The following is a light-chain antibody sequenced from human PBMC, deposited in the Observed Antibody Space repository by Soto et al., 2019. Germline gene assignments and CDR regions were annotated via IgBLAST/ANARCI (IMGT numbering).Light chain of an antibody. Sequence: QSVLTQPPSASGSPGQSVTVSCTGTSSDIGGFNSVSWYQQHPGKAPTLIIYEVTKRPSGVPDRFSVSKSGNTASLTVSGLQAEDEAVYYCSSYAGGLYVFGTGTKLTVL. CDR3: SSYAGGLYV. J-gene: IGLJ1*01. V-gene: IGLV2-8*01. CDR2: EVT. CDR1: SSDIGGFNS.